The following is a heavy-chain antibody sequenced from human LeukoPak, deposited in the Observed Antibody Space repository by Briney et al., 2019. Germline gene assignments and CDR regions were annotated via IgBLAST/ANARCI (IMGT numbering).Heavy chain of an antibody. CDR2: ISSSGFT. Sequence: PGGSLRLSCAGSGFTFTDYYMSWIRQAPGKGLEWVSYISSSGFTNYADSVKGRFTISRDNAKNSLFLQMNSLRAEDTAVYYCARHMGYSISWYRFDYWGQGTLVTVSS. V-gene: IGHV3-11*03. D-gene: IGHD6-13*01. J-gene: IGHJ4*02. CDR1: GFTFTDYY. CDR3: ARHMGYSISWYRFDY.